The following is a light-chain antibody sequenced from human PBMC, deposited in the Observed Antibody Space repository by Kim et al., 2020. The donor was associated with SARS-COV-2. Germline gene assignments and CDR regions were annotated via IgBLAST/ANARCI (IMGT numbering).Light chain of an antibody. CDR1: QSVDSSS. CDR3: QYYASSTWA. CDR2: GAS. V-gene: IGKV3-20*01. Sequence: STGEGATLSCRVSQSVDSSSLAWYQQKPGQAPRLLIYGASTRATGITDRFSGTGSGTDFTLTISRLELEDFAVYYCQYYASSTWAFGQGTKVEIK. J-gene: IGKJ1*01.